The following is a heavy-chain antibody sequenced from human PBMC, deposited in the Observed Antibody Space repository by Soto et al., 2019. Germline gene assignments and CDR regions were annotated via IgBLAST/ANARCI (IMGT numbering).Heavy chain of an antibody. Sequence: QLQLQESGPGLVKPSETLSLTCTVSGGSISSSSYYWGWIRQPPGKGLEWIGSIYYSGSTYYNPSLKSRVTMSVETSKNQLSLKLSSVTAADTAVYYCARHPGYDDILTGYYPYYFAYWGQGTLVTVSS. V-gene: IGHV4-39*01. D-gene: IGHD3-9*01. J-gene: IGHJ4*02. CDR3: ARHPGYDDILTGYYPYYFAY. CDR1: GGSISSSSYY. CDR2: IYYSGST.